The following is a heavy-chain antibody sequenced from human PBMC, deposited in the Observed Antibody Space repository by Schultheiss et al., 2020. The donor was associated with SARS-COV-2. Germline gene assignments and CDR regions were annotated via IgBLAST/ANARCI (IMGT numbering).Heavy chain of an antibody. CDR1: GFTVSSNY. CDR2: INSAGET. D-gene: IGHD2/OR15-2a*01. Sequence: GGSLRLSCVASGFTVSSNYMSWVRQAPGKGLEWVSVINSAGETYYSGSVKGRFTISRENAKNSVYLQMNSLRAGDTAVYYCVRGISGGIDPWGQGTLVTVSS. J-gene: IGHJ5*02. V-gene: IGHV3-53*01. CDR3: VRGISGGIDP.